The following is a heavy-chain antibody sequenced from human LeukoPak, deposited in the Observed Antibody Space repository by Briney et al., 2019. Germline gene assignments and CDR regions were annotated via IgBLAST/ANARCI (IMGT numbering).Heavy chain of an antibody. Sequence: SETLSLTCTVSGGSMSSYYWSCIRQPPGKGLEWIGYIYYSGNTNYNPSLKSRVTISVDTSKSQFSLKLSSVSAADTAVYYCARVDCSTSSCPFDFWGQGTRVSVSS. CDR2: IYYSGNT. V-gene: IGHV4-59*01. CDR3: ARVDCSTSSCPFDF. CDR1: GGSMSSYY. J-gene: IGHJ4*02. D-gene: IGHD2-2*01.